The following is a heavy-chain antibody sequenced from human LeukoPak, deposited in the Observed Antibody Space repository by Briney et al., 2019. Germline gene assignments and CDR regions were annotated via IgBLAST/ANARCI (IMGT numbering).Heavy chain of an antibody. D-gene: IGHD3-22*01. Sequence: PGGSLRLSCAASGFTFSSYGMHWVRQAPGKGLEWVAVISYDGSNKYYADSVKGRFTISRDNSKNTLYLQMNSLRAEDTAVYYCAKAVEYYYDSSGLFDYWGQGTLVTVSS. CDR2: ISYDGSNK. J-gene: IGHJ4*02. V-gene: IGHV3-30*18. CDR1: GFTFSSYG. CDR3: AKAVEYYYDSSGLFDY.